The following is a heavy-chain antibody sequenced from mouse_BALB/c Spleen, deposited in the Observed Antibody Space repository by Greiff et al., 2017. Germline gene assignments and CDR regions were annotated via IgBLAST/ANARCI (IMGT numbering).Heavy chain of an antibody. J-gene: IGHJ2*01. D-gene: IGHD2-1*01. CDR3: ARSGYGNYGDYFDY. CDR1: GYAFTSYN. CDR2: IDPYNGGT. Sequence: EVQLQQSGPELVKPGASVKVSCKASGYAFTSYNMYWVKQSHGKSLEWIGYIDPYNGGTSYNQKFKGKATLTVDKSSSTAYMHLNSLTSEDSAVYYCARSGYGNYGDYFDYWGQGTTLTVSS. V-gene: IGHV1S135*01.